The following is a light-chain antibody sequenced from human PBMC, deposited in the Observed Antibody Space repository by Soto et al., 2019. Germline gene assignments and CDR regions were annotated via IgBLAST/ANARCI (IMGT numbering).Light chain of an antibody. CDR1: QSLLHSNGYNY. V-gene: IGKV2-28*01. Sequence: DIVMTQSPLSLPVTPGEPASISCRSSQSLLHSNGYNYLDWYLQKPGQSPQLLIYLGSNRSSGVPDRFSGSGSGTDFTLKISRVEDEDVAVYYCMQALQTRITFGQGTRLEIK. CDR3: MQALQTRIT. J-gene: IGKJ5*01. CDR2: LGS.